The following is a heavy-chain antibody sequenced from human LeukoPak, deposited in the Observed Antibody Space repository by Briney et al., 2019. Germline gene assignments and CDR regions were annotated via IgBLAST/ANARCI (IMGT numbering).Heavy chain of an antibody. V-gene: IGHV3-7*01. CDR2: IKQDGSEK. Sequence: PGGSLRLSCAASGFTFSSYWKSWVRQAPGKGLEWVANIKQDGSEKYYVDSVKGRFTISRDNAKNSLYLQMNSLRAEDTAVYYCARVGARIQGYCSSTSCYLSNFYMDVWGKGTTVTVSS. D-gene: IGHD2-2*01. CDR3: ARVGARIQGYCSSTSCYLSNFYMDV. CDR1: GFTFSSYW. J-gene: IGHJ6*03.